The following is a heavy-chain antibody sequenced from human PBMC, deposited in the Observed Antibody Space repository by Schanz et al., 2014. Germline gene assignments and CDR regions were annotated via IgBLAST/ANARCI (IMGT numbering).Heavy chain of an antibody. V-gene: IGHV3-11*06. Sequence: LYCAASVFTFSDYYMNRIRQAPEKGLEWVSYISSSGSYTNYADSVKGRFTISRDNAKKSLYLQMNSLRAEDPALYYCPREMLWGSLYDI. J-gene: IGHJ3*02. CDR1: VFTFSDYY. CDR2: ISSSGSYT. CDR3: PREMLWGSLYDI. D-gene: IGHD3-16*01.